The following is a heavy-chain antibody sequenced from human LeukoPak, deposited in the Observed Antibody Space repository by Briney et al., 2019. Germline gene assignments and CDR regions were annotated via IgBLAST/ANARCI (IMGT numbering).Heavy chain of an antibody. CDR3: ASPAQYYDFWSGYYPFDY. D-gene: IGHD3-3*01. CDR1: GGSISSSSYY. V-gene: IGHV4-39*01. J-gene: IGHJ4*02. CDR2: IYYSGST. Sequence: PSETLSLTCTVSGGSISSSSYYWGWIRQPPGKGLEWIGSIYYSGSTYYNPSLKSRVTISVDTSKNQFSLKLSSVTAADTAVYYCASPAQYYDFWSGYYPFDYWGQGTLVTVSS.